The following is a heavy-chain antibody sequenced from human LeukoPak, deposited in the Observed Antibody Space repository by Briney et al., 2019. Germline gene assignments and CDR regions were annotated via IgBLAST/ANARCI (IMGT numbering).Heavy chain of an antibody. CDR1: GYTFTDYY. D-gene: IGHD2-2*01. Sequence: ASVKVSCKASGYTFTDYYLHWVRQAPGQGFEWMGWINPNSDDTNYAQKFQGRVTMTRDTSISTAHMEMSRLRSDDTAVYYCARANFLYCSSTTCLSDYWGQGTLVTVSS. CDR3: ARANFLYCSSTTCLSDY. J-gene: IGHJ4*02. V-gene: IGHV1-2*02. CDR2: INPNSDDT.